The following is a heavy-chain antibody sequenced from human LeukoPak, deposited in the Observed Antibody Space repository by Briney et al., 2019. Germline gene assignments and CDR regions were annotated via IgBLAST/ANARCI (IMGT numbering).Heavy chain of an antibody. D-gene: IGHD6-19*01. CDR3: AKGPLTEVAGTTWDY. J-gene: IGHJ4*02. Sequence: GGSLRLSCAASGFTFSSYAMTWVRQAPGKGLEWVSAISGSGGSTYYADSVKGRFTISRDNSKNTLYLQMNSLRAEDTAVYYCAKGPLTEVAGTTWDYWGQGTPVTVPS. CDR2: ISGSGGST. V-gene: IGHV3-23*01. CDR1: GFTFSSYA.